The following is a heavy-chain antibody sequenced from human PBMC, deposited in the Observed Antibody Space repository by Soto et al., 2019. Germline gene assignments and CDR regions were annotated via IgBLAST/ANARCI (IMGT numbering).Heavy chain of an antibody. CDR2: IYNSGST. V-gene: IGHV4-59*08. J-gene: IGHJ4*02. Sequence: PSETLSLSCTVSGGPIRGFCWLWIRQHPGKGLEWIGSIYNSGSTNYSPSLKSRVTISIDTSKNQFSLKLSSVTAADTAVYYCAGLRITMISTDYWGQGTLVTVSS. CDR1: GGPIRGFC. CDR3: AGLRITMISTDY. D-gene: IGHD3-22*01.